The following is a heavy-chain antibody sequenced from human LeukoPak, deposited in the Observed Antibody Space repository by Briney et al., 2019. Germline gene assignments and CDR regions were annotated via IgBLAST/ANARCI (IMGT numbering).Heavy chain of an antibody. Sequence: GGSLRLSCAASGFTFSSYAMSWVRQAPGKGLEWVSAISGSGGSTYYADSVKGRFTISRDNAKNSLYLQMNSLRAEDTAVYYCATEYYYDSSGYSQELDYWGQGTLVTVSS. CDR2: ISGSGGST. J-gene: IGHJ4*02. D-gene: IGHD3-22*01. CDR3: ATEYYYDSSGYSQELDY. V-gene: IGHV3-23*01. CDR1: GFTFSSYA.